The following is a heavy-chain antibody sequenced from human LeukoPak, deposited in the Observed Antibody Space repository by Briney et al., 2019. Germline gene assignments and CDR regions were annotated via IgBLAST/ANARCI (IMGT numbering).Heavy chain of an antibody. CDR2: ISSSGSTT. CDR1: GFTFSDYY. D-gene: IGHD6-19*01. J-gene: IGHJ4*02. V-gene: IGHV3-11*01. CDR3: AGYPKKVAGTDY. Sequence: GGSLRLSCAASGFTFSDYYMSRIRQAPGKGLEWVSYISSSGSTTYYADSVKGRFTISRDNAKNSLYLQMNSLRAEDTAVYYCAGYPKKVAGTDYWGQGTLVTASS.